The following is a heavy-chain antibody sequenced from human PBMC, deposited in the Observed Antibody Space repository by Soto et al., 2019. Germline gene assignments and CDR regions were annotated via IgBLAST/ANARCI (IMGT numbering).Heavy chain of an antibody. CDR2: IIPIFGTA. J-gene: IGHJ6*02. V-gene: IGHV1-69*12. CDR3: ASPMVRGVRNYYYGMDV. CDR1: GGTFSSYA. D-gene: IGHD3-10*01. Sequence: QVQLVQSGAEVKKPGSSVKVSCKASGGTFSSYAISWVRQAPGQGLEWMGGIIPIFGTANYAQKFQGRVTITADESTSTAYMERSSLRSEDTAVYYCASPMVRGVRNYYYGMDVWGQGTTVTVSS.